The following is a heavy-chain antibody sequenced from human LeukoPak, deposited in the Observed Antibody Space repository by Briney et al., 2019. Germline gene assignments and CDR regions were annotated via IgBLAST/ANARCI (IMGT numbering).Heavy chain of an antibody. CDR2: ISRSGSTI. Sequence: GGSLRLSCAASGFTFSDYNMRWIRQAPGKGLEWVSSISRSGSTIYYADSVKGRFTISRDNAKNSLYLQMNSLRAEDTAVYYCAREGGGYNNRGFDYWGQGTLVTVSS. V-gene: IGHV3-11*04. CDR3: AREGGGYNNRGFDY. CDR1: GFTFSDYN. J-gene: IGHJ4*02. D-gene: IGHD5-24*01.